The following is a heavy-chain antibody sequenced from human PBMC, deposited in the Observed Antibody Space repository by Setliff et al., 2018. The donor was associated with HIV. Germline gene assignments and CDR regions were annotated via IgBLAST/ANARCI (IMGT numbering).Heavy chain of an antibody. J-gene: IGHJ2*01. CDR3: ASLRGIAAAGENWYFDL. V-gene: IGHV1-69*10. D-gene: IGHD6-13*01. CDR2: IIPILGIA. Sequence: SVKVSCKASGGTFSSYAISWVRQAPGQGLEWMGGIIPILGIANYAQKFQGRVTITADKSTITAYMELSSLRSEDTAVYYCASLRGIAAAGENWYFDLWGRGTLVTVSS. CDR1: GGTFSSYA.